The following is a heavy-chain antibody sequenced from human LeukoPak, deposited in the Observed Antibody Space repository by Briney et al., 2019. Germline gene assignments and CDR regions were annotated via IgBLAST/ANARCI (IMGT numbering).Heavy chain of an antibody. J-gene: IGHJ5*01. CDR1: VFTFSNSA. CDR2: ISSGGAGT. V-gene: IGHV3-23*01. Sequence: GGSLRLSCAASVFTFSNSAMNWVRQAPGKGLEWVPTISSGGAGTYYADSVKGRFSISRDNSKNTLYLQMNSLRAEDTAVYYCAKSGGSGTYPNWFDSWGQGTLVTVSS. D-gene: IGHD3-10*01. CDR3: AKSGGSGTYPNWFDS.